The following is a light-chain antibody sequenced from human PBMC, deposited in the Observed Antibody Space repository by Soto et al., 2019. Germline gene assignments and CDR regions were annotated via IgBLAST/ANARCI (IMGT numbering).Light chain of an antibody. CDR2: DAA. CDR3: QQFHSAPYT. J-gene: IGKJ2*01. Sequence: DIQMTQSPSPLSASVGDRVTISCQASQDITSYLNWYQQKSGKAPRLLIYDAAHLETGVSSRFSVSGSGTQFTLTISGLQPEDVATYYCQQFHSAPYTFGQGTKLEIK. CDR1: QDITSY. V-gene: IGKV1-33*01.